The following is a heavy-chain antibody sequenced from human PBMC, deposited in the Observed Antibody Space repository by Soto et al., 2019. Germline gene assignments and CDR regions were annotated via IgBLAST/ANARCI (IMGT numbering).Heavy chain of an antibody. V-gene: IGHV3-53*02. CDR2: IYTGGST. J-gene: IGHJ4*02. D-gene: IGHD2-21*02. CDR3: VRQIKTSRVDDAEVVTGDPAYFDN. Sequence: EVQLVETGGGLIQPGGSLRLSCAASGFSVSYNYMSWVRQAPGKGLEWVSVIYTGGSTYYADSVKGRFTISRDTSKNTLDLQMNSLRAEETAVYYCVRQIKTSRVDDAEVVTGDPAYFDNWGQGTLVTVSS. CDR1: GFSVSYNY.